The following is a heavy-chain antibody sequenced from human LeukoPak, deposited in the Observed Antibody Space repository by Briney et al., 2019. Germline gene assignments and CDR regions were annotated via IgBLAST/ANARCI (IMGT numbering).Heavy chain of an antibody. CDR1: GGSISSYY. J-gene: IGHJ4*02. CDR2: IYYSGST. Sequence: SETLSLTCTVSGGSISSYYWSWIRQPPGKGPEWIGYIYYSGSTNYNPSLKSRVTISVDTSKNQFSLKLSSVTAADTAVYYCARHGSGYEYFDYWGQGTLVTVSS. CDR3: ARHGSGYEYFDY. V-gene: IGHV4-59*08. D-gene: IGHD5-12*01.